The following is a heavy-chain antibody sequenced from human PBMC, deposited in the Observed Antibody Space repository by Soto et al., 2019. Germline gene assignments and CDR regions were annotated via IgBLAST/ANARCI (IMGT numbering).Heavy chain of an antibody. D-gene: IGHD2-21*02. CDR3: ARGGHIAVVTASFDY. J-gene: IGHJ4*02. CDR2: IHPSSGGS. Sequence: QVQLVQSGAEVKKPGASVKVSCKPSGYTLNTYYLHWVRQAPGQGLEWMGIIHPSSGGSTYAQKFRGRVTMTRDTSTSTGLRELSSMRSADTAVYYCARGGHIAVVTASFDYWGQGTLVTVSS. CDR1: GYTLNTYY. V-gene: IGHV1-46*02.